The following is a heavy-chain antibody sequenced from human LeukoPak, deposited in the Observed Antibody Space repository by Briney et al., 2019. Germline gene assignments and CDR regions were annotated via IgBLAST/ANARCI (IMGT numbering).Heavy chain of an antibody. D-gene: IGHD2-2*01. Sequence: EASVKVSCKASGGTFISYAISWVRQAPGQGLEWXXXXXPIFGTANYAQKFQGRVTITADESTSTAYMELSSLRSEDTAVYYCASPPTKRYCSSTSCPLGYWGQGTLVTVSS. CDR3: ASPPTKRYCSSTSCPLGY. CDR1: GGTFISYA. V-gene: IGHV1-69*13. CDR2: XXPIFGTA. J-gene: IGHJ4*02.